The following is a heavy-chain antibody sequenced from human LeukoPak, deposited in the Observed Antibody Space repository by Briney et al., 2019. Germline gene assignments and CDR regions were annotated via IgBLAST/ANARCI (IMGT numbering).Heavy chain of an antibody. CDR3: ARVVYYYGSGSPGYFDY. Sequence: PGGSLRLSCAASGFTFSTYGMSWVRQAPGKGLEWVSYISSSGSTIYYADSVKGRFTISRDNAKNSLYLQMNSLRAEDTAVYYCARVVYYYGSGSPGYFDYWGQGTLVTVSS. J-gene: IGHJ4*02. V-gene: IGHV3-48*04. CDR2: ISSSGSTI. CDR1: GFTFSTYG. D-gene: IGHD3-10*01.